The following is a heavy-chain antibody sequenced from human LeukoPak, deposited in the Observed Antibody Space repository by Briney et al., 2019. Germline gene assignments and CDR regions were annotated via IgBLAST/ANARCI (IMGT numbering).Heavy chain of an antibody. CDR2: IKSKTDGGTT. J-gene: IGHJ5*02. Sequence: GGSLRLSCAASGFTFSNAWMSWVRQAPGKGLEWVGRIKSKTDGGTTDYAAPVKGRFTISRDDSKNTLYLQMNSLKTEDTAVYYCTTFLPKIAAAPPIYPWGQGTLVTVSS. CDR3: TTFLPKIAAAPPIYP. CDR1: GFTFSNAW. D-gene: IGHD6-13*01. V-gene: IGHV3-15*01.